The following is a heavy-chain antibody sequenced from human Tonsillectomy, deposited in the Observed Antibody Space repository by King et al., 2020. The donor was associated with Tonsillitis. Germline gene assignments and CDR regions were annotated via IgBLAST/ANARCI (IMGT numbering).Heavy chain of an antibody. V-gene: IGHV4-39*07. Sequence: QLQESGPGLVKPSETLSLTCTVSGGSISSSSYYWGWIRQPPGKGLEWIGSIYYSGSTYYNPSLKSRVTISVDTSKNQFSLKLSSVTAADTAVYYCARRLWEGILTGYYKSAAFDIWGQGTMVTVSS. CDR2: IYYSGST. J-gene: IGHJ3*02. D-gene: IGHD3-9*01. CDR1: GGSISSSSYY. CDR3: ARRLWEGILTGYYKSAAFDI.